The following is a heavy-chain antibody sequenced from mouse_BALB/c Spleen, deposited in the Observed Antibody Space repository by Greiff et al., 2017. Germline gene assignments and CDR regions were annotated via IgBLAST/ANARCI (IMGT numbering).Heavy chain of an antibody. CDR3: ARGRYGNYGYFDV. J-gene: IGHJ1*01. V-gene: IGHV14-3*02. CDR2: IDPANGNT. D-gene: IGHD2-10*02. Sequence: EVQLQQSGAELVKPGASVKLSCTASGFNIKDTYMHWVKQRPEQGLEWIGRIDPANGNTKYDPKFQGKATITADTSSNTAYLQLSSLTSEDTAVYYCARGRYGNYGYFDVWGAGTTVTVSS. CDR1: GFNIKDTY.